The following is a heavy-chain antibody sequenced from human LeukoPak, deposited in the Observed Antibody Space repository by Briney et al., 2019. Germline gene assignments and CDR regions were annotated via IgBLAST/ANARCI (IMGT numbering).Heavy chain of an antibody. CDR3: AQRPSHGSGSYYYYYYGMDV. V-gene: IGHV1-8*01. CDR2: MNPNSGNT. J-gene: IGHJ6*02. D-gene: IGHD3-10*01. CDR1: GYTFTSYD. Sequence: ASVKVSCKASGYTFTSYDTNWVRQATGQGLEWMGWMNPNSGNTGYAQKFQGRVTMTRNTSISTAYMELSSLRSEDTAVYYCAQRPSHGSGSYYYYYYGMDVWGQGTTVTVSS.